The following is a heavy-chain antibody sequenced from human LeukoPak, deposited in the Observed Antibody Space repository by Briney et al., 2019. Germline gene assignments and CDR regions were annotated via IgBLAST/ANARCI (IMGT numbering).Heavy chain of an antibody. CDR2: ISYDGSNK. CDR3: ARNGLLMGYHTWFDP. Sequence: GGSLRLSCAASEFTFSSYAMHWVRQAPGKGLEWVAVISYDGSNKDYADSVKGRFTISRDNSKNTLYLQMNSLRTEDSAVYSCARNGLLMGYHTWFDPWGQGTLVTVSS. V-gene: IGHV3-30*01. D-gene: IGHD3-3*01. CDR1: EFTFSSYA. J-gene: IGHJ5*02.